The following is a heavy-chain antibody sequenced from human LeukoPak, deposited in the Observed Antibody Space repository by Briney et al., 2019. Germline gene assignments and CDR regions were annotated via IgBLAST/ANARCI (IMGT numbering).Heavy chain of an antibody. CDR2: INPSGGST. Sequence: ASVKVSCKASGYTFTGYYMHWVRQAPGQGLEWMGIINPSGGSTSYAQKFQGRVTMTRDMSTSTVYMELSSLRSEDTAVYYCARDRVPAARTYNNWFDPWGQGTLVTVSS. V-gene: IGHV1-46*01. J-gene: IGHJ5*02. CDR1: GYTFTGYY. D-gene: IGHD2-2*01. CDR3: ARDRVPAARTYNNWFDP.